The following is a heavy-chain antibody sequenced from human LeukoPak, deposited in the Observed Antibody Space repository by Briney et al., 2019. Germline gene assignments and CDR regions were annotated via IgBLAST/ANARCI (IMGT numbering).Heavy chain of an antibody. CDR1: GFTFSSYA. J-gene: IGHJ4*02. Sequence: GGSLRLSCAASGFTFSSYAMSWVRQAPGKGLEWVSAISGSGGSTYYADSVKGRFTISGDNSKNTLYLQMNSLRAEDTAVYYCAKDIRAVGYYFDYWGQGTLVTVSS. CDR3: AKDIRAVGYYFDY. V-gene: IGHV3-23*01. CDR2: ISGSGGST. D-gene: IGHD6-19*01.